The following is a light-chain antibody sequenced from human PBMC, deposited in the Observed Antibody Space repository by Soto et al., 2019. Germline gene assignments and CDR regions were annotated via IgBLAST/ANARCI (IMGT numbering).Light chain of an antibody. J-gene: IGKJ3*01. V-gene: IGKV3-20*01. CDR2: GAS. CDR3: QHYRSAPFT. CDR1: QSISSDH. Sequence: EIVLTQSPGTLSLSPGERATLSCRASQSISSDHLAWYQQRPGQSPRLLIYGASSRTTGVPDRFSVSGSGTDFTLTISRLEPEDFAVYYCQHYRSAPFTFGPGTKVDI.